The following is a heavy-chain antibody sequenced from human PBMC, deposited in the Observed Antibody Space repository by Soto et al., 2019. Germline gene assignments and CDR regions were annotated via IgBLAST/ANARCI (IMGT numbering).Heavy chain of an antibody. CDR1: GGSISSGGYY. J-gene: IGHJ6*03. D-gene: IGHD3-3*01. CDR2: IYYSGST. V-gene: IGHV4-31*03. CDR3: ARDGSDFWSGSSPYYMDV. Sequence: SETLSLTCTVSGGSISSGGYYWSWIRQHPGKGLEWIGYIYYSGSTYYNPSLKSRVTISVDTSKNQFSLKLSSVTAADTAVYYCARDGSDFWSGSSPYYMDVWGKGTTVTVSS.